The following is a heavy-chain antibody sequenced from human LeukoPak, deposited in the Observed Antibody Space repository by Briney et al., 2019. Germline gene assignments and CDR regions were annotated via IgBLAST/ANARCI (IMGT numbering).Heavy chain of an antibody. CDR2: VGGSDTST. V-gene: IGHV3-23*01. CDR3: ARGAYNYGPIYWHFDL. CDR1: GFSVSSYG. J-gene: IGHJ2*01. Sequence: QSGGTLRLSCAVSGFSVSSYGMTWVRQAPGKGLEWVSAVGGSDTSTYYADSVKGRFTISRDHSKNTLYLQMYSLRAEDSAVYYCARGAYNYGPIYWHFDLWGRGTLVTVSS. D-gene: IGHD5-18*01.